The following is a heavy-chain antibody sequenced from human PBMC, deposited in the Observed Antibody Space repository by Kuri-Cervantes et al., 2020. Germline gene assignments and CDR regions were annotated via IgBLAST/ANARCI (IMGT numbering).Heavy chain of an antibody. CDR3: ARGRPRVDWFDP. V-gene: IGHV4-4*07. CDR1: GGSISSYC. J-gene: IGHJ5*02. Sequence: SETLSLTCTVSGGSISSYCWSWIRQPAGEGLEWVGPFCTSGSTNYNPSLKSRTSISVDRSKNQFSLKLSSVTAADTAVYYCARGRPRVDWFDPWGQGTLVTVSS. CDR2: FCTSGST.